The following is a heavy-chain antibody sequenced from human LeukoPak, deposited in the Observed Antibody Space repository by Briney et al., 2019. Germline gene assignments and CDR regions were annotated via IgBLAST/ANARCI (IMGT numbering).Heavy chain of an antibody. Sequence: SETLSHTCAVYGGSFSGYYWSWIRQPPGKGLEWIGEINHSGSTNYNPSLRSRVTISVDTSKNQFSLKLSSVTAADTAVYYCARGAGYSSSWYHLTYYFDYWGQGTLVTVSS. J-gene: IGHJ4*02. D-gene: IGHD6-13*01. V-gene: IGHV4-34*01. CDR3: ARGAGYSSSWYHLTYYFDY. CDR2: INHSGST. CDR1: GGSFSGYY.